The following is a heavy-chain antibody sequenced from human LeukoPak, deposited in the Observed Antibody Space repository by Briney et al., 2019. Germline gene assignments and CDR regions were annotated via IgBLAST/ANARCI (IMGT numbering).Heavy chain of an antibody. CDR1: GGSISSSSSY. Sequence: SETLSLTCSVSGGSISSSSSYWGWIRQPPGKGLEWIGEINHSGSTNYNPSLKSRVTISVDTSKNQFSLKLSSVTAADTAVYYCARQGYGYNAIGYWGQGTLVTVSS. D-gene: IGHD5-24*01. CDR2: INHSGST. J-gene: IGHJ4*02. CDR3: ARQGYGYNAIGY. V-gene: IGHV4-39*01.